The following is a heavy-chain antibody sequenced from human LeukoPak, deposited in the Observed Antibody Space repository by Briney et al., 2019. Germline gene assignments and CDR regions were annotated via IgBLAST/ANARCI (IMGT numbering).Heavy chain of an antibody. J-gene: IGHJ4*02. D-gene: IGHD3-22*01. CDR3: ATDSAVDF. CDR1: GFTFSSYT. V-gene: IGHV3-21*01. CDR2: ISTSSSYI. Sequence: GGSLRLSCAASGFTFSSYTMNWVRQAPGKGLEWVSSISTSSSYIYYADSVKGRFTISRDNAKNSLYLQMNSLRAEDTAVYYCATDSAVDFWGQGTLVTVSS.